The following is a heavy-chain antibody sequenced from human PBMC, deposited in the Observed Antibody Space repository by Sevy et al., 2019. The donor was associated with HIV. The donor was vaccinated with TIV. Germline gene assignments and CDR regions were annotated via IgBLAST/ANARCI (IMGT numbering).Heavy chain of an antibody. J-gene: IGHJ6*02. CDR2: ISRDGDSI. D-gene: IGHD2-15*01. CDR1: GFTLYKSA. Sequence: GGSLRLSCAASGFTLYKSAMHWVRQVPGKALEWVSLISRDGDSIYYADSVKGRFTISRDNSKNSLYLQMNNLTIEDTALYYCARVYCAATNCNPHYYYGLDVWGQGTTVTVSS. V-gene: IGHV3-43*01. CDR3: ARVYCAATNCNPHYYYGLDV.